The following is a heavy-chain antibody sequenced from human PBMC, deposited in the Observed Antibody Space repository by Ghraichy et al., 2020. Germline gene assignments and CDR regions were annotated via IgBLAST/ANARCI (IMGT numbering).Heavy chain of an antibody. CDR2: IYYTGIT. D-gene: IGHD5-18*01. J-gene: IGHJ4*02. CDR1: GVSITSGSYY. CDR3: AIAYSYGLLFDF. Sequence: SQTLSLTCTVSGVSITSGSYYGGWIRQSPGKGLEWIGSIYYTGITYYNPSLKSRVTISVDTSKNQFSLNLSSVTAADTAVYYCAIAYSYGLLFDFWGQGTLVTVSS. V-gene: IGHV4-39*01.